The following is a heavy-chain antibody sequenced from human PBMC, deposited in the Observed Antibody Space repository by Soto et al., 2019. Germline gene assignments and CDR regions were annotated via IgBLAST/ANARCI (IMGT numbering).Heavy chain of an antibody. V-gene: IGHV4-59*08. Sequence: ETLSFTCTVSGGSISSYYWSWIRQPPGKGLEWIGYISYSGSTNYNPSLKSRVTMSIDTSKNQFSLKMNSVTAADTAVYYCARGFSIDWYTYYFDYWGQGPLVTVSS. CDR2: ISYSGST. CDR3: ARGFSIDWYTYYFDY. CDR1: GGSISSYY. J-gene: IGHJ4*02. D-gene: IGHD3-3*02.